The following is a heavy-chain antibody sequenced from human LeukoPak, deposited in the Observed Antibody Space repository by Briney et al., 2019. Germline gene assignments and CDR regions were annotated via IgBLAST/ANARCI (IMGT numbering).Heavy chain of an antibody. V-gene: IGHV5-51*01. CDR1: GYSFTSYW. CDR3: AKDLGLRGIYGPRGGKTIDY. J-gene: IGHJ4*02. Sequence: GESLKISCKGSGYSFTSYWIGWVRQMPGKGLEWMGIIYPGDSDTRYSPSFQGQVTISADKSISTAYLQWSSLRAEDTAVYHCAKDLGLRGIYGPRGGKTIDYWGQGTLVTVSS. CDR2: IYPGDSDT. D-gene: IGHD2-21*01.